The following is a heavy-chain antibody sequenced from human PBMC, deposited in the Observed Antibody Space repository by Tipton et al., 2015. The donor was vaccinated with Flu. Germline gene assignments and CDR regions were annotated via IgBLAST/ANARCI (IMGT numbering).Heavy chain of an antibody. V-gene: IGHV3-21*01. Sequence: SLRLSCAASGFTFSSYSMNWVRQAPGKGLEWVSSISGGGSSIYSADSLKGRFTISRDNAKKSLYLQMNSLTVEETAVYYCARMGLLGRGGDPYFWGQGTLVTVSS. CDR3: ARMGLLGRGGDPYF. CDR1: GFTFSSYS. D-gene: IGHD2-8*02. J-gene: IGHJ4*02. CDR2: ISGGGSSI.